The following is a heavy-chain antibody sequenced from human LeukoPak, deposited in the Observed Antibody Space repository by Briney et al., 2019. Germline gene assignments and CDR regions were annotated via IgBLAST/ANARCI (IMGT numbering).Heavy chain of an antibody. CDR2: INPNNGVA. CDR3: ATNSRLDH. Sequence: ASVKVSCKTSGYTFSGYYMHWVRQAPGQGPEWMGWINPNNGVAIYAQKFQGRVTMTKDSSISTFYMELSLMSSDDTAVYYCATNSRLDHWGQGTLVTVSS. CDR1: GYTFSGYY. D-gene: IGHD4-11*01. V-gene: IGHV1-2*02. J-gene: IGHJ4*02.